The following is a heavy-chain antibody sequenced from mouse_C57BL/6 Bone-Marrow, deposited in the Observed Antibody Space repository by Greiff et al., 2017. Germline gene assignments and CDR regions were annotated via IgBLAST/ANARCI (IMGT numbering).Heavy chain of an antibody. J-gene: IGHJ4*01. V-gene: IGHV1-81*01. CDR1: GYTFTSYG. CDR3: ASGYYGRSDEAMDY. CDR2: IYPRSGNT. Sequence: QVQLQQSGAELARPGASVKLSCKASGYTFTSYGISWVKQRTGQGLEWIGEIYPRSGNTYYNEKFKGKATLTADKSSSTAYMELRSLTSEDSAVYFCASGYYGRSDEAMDYWGQGTSVTVSS. D-gene: IGHD1-1*01.